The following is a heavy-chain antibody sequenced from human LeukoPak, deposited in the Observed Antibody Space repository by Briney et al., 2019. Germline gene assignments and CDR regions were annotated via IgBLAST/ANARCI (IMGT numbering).Heavy chain of an antibody. Sequence: SETLSLTCAVYGGSFSGYYWSWIRQPPGKGLEWIGEINHSGSTNYNPSLKSRVTISVDTSKIQFSLKLSSVTAADTAVYYCARGLIHRYYDSSGYYRGPSRFDYWGQGTLVTVSS. CDR1: GGSFSGYY. J-gene: IGHJ4*02. D-gene: IGHD3-22*01. CDR2: INHSGST. V-gene: IGHV4-34*01. CDR3: ARGLIHRYYDSSGYYRGPSRFDY.